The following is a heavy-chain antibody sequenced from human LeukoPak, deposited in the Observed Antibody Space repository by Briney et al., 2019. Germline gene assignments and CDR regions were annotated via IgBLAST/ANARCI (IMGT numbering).Heavy chain of an antibody. Sequence: GGSLRLSCAASGFTLSSYAMSWVRQAPGKGLEWVSALSGSGGSTYYADSVKGRLTISRDNSKNTLYLQMNSLRAEDTAVYHCAKTVGATYWGQGTLVTVSS. V-gene: IGHV3-23*01. CDR2: LSGSGGST. CDR3: AKTVGATY. D-gene: IGHD1-26*01. CDR1: GFTLSSYA. J-gene: IGHJ4*02.